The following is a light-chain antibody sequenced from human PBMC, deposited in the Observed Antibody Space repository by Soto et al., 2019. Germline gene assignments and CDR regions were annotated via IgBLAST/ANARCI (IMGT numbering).Light chain of an antibody. CDR2: EDK. J-gene: IGLJ2*01. CDR3: QSYDSSTVV. V-gene: IGLV6-57*04. CDR1: SGSIASNY. Sequence: NFMLTQPHSVSESPGKTVTISCTRSSGSIASNYVQWYQQRPGSAPTTVIYEDKQRPSGVPDRFSGSTDGSSNSASLTISGLQTEDEGDYYCQSYDSSTVVFGGGTKL.